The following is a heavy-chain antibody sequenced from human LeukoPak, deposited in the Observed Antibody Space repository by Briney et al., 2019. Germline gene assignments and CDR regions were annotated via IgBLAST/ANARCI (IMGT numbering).Heavy chain of an antibody. CDR3: ARYQYSTSIDY. CDR2: IKQDGSEK. D-gene: IGHD6-6*01. CDR1: GFTFSSYW. J-gene: IGHJ4*02. V-gene: IGHV3-7*01. Sequence: GGSLRLSCAASGFTFSSYWMSWVRQAPGKGLQWVANIKQDGSEKYYVDSAKGRFTISRDNAKNSLYLQMNSLRAEDTAVYYCARYQYSTSIDYWGQGTLVTVSS.